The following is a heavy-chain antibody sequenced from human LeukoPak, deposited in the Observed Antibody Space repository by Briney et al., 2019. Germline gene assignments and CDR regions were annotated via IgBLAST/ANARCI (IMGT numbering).Heavy chain of an antibody. J-gene: IGHJ4*02. CDR2: ISAYNGNT. D-gene: IGHD2-15*01. CDR3: ARGSVMVVAATNFDY. Sequence: ASVKVSCKASGGTFNSYGISWVRQAPGRGLEWMGWISAYNGNTNYAQKLQGRVTMTTDTSTSTAYMELRSLRSDDTAVYYCARGSVMVVAATNFDYWGQGTLVTVSS. V-gene: IGHV1-18*01. CDR1: GGTFNSYG.